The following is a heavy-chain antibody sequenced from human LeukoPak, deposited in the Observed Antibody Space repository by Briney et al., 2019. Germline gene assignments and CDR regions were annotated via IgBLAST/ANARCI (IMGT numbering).Heavy chain of an antibody. Sequence: SSETLSLTCAVYGGSFSGYYWSWIRQPPGQGLEWIGEINHSGSTNYNPSLNSRVTISVDTSKNQFSLKLSSVTAADTAVYYCARVRQQLVVVHYSYYMDVWGKGTTVTVSS. CDR3: ARVRQQLVVVHYSYYMDV. CDR2: INHSGST. J-gene: IGHJ6*03. D-gene: IGHD6-13*01. CDR1: GGSFSGYY. V-gene: IGHV4-34*01.